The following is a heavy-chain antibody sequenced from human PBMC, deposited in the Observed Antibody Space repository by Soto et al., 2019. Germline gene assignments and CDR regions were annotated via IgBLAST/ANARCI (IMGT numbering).Heavy chain of an antibody. J-gene: IGHJ6*03. D-gene: IGHD4-17*01. CDR1: GFTFNNYG. CDR3: ARTTVTASYYYMDV. V-gene: IGHV1-18*01. Sequence: GAPVKVSSKASGFTFNNYGFTWGRQAPGQGLEWLGWISTYNGNTKYAQKVQGRLTMTTDTSTSTANMELTSLRSDDTALYYCARTTVTASYYYMDVWGKGSTVTVSS. CDR2: ISTYNGNT.